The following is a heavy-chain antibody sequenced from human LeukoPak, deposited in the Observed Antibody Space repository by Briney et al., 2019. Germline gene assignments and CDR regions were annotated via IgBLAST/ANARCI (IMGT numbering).Heavy chain of an antibody. J-gene: IGHJ4*02. V-gene: IGHV4-39*07. Sequence: SSETLSLTCSVSDGSINSDTYYWGWIRQPPGKGLEWIASIYSGGNTFYNPSPKSRVTISIDTSKKQFSLKLTSVTAADTAVYYCARDQRSLFDVWGQGSLVTVSS. CDR1: DGSINSDTYY. CDR3: ARDQRSLFDV. CDR2: IYSGGNT. D-gene: IGHD1-26*01.